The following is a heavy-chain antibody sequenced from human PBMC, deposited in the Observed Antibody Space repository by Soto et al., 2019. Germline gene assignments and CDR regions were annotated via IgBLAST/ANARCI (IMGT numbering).Heavy chain of an antibody. Sequence: ASVKVSCKASGYTFTTYAMHWVRQAPGQRLEWMGWINPGNGNTKYSQKFHDRVTITRDTSASTAYMELNSLRSEDTAVYYCAKDLDTTVFNFDYWGQGTLVTVSS. CDR1: GYTFTTYA. CDR3: AKDLDTTVFNFDY. D-gene: IGHD5-18*01. CDR2: INPGNGNT. V-gene: IGHV1-3*01. J-gene: IGHJ4*02.